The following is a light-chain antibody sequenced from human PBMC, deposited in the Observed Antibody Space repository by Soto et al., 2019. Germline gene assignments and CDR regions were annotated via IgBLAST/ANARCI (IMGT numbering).Light chain of an antibody. CDR1: SSDVGSYHY. CDR2: EVS. J-gene: IGLJ1*01. V-gene: IGLV2-14*01. Sequence: QSALTQPASVSGSPGQSITISCTGTSSDVGSYHYVSWFQQHPGKAPKLIIFEVSDRPSGVSTRFSGSKSGDTASLTISGLQADDEAVYYCSSYPTRSTLPCVFGTVTRSPS. CDR3: SSYPTRSTLPCV.